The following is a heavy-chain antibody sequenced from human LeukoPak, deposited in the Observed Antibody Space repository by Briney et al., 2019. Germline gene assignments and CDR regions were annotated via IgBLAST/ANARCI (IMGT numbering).Heavy chain of an antibody. J-gene: IGHJ4*02. CDR2: IYLGGST. V-gene: IGHV4-38-2*02. Sequence: SETLSLTCTVSGHSISSDYYWGWIRQPPGKGLGWIASIYLGGSTYYNPPRKSRLTISVDTSKNQFSLKRSSVTAADTALYYCASAYNSGWHYFDCWGQGTLVTVSS. CDR1: GHSISSDYY. CDR3: ASAYNSGWHYFDC. D-gene: IGHD6-19*01.